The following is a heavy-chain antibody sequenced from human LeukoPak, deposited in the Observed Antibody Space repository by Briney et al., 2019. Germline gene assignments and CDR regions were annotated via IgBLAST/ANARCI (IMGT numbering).Heavy chain of an antibody. CDR2: ISSSSSTI. D-gene: IGHD2-15*01. Sequence: ESLRLSCAASGFTFSSYSMNWVRQAPGKGLEWVSYISSSSSTIYYADSVKGRFTISKDNSKNTLYLQMNSLRAEDTAVYYCAKAPSYCSGGSCPPNNWGQGTLVTVSS. CDR1: GFTFSSYS. J-gene: IGHJ4*02. CDR3: AKAPSYCSGGSCPPNN. V-gene: IGHV3-48*01.